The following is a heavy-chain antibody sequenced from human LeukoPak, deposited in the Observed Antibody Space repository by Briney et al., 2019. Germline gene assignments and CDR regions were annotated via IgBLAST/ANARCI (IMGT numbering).Heavy chain of an antibody. CDR3: ARGSGYGWTGFQH. D-gene: IGHD5-12*01. CDR1: GFTFSSYS. V-gene: IGHV3-21*01. CDR2: ISSSSSYI. J-gene: IGHJ1*01. Sequence: GGSLRLSCAASGFTFSSYSMNWVRQAPGKGLEWVSSISSSSSYIYYADSVKGRFTISRDNAKNSLYLQMNSLRAEDTAVYYCARGSGYGWTGFQHWGQGALVTVSS.